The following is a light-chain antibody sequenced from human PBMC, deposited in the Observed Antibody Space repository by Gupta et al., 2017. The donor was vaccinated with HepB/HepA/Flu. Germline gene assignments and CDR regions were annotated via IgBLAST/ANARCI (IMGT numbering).Light chain of an antibody. V-gene: IGLV2-11*01. CDR1: SSDVGSYNF. Sequence: QSALTQPRSVSGSPGQSVPLSCPGTSSDVGSYNFVSWYQQHPGKAPKLMIYDVSKRPSGVPDRFSGSKSGNTASLTISGLQAEDEADYYCCSYAGSYTWLFGGGTKLTVL. J-gene: IGLJ3*02. CDR2: DVS. CDR3: CSYAGSYTWL.